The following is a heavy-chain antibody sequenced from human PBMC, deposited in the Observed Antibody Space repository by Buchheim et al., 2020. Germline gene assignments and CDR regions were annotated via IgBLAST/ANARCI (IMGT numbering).Heavy chain of an antibody. D-gene: IGHD4-17*01. CDR2: INHSGST. J-gene: IGHJ6*02. Sequence: QVQLQQWGAGLLKPSETLSLTCAVYGGSFSGYYWSWIRQPPGKGLEWIGEINHSGSTNYNPSLKSRVTISVDTSQNQFSLKLSSVTAADTAVYYCAGPSTGPTYYYYYYGMDVWGQGTT. V-gene: IGHV4-34*01. CDR3: AGPSTGPTYYYYYYGMDV. CDR1: GGSFSGYY.